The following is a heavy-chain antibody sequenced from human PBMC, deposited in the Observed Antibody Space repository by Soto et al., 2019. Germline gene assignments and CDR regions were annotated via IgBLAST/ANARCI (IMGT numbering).Heavy chain of an antibody. J-gene: IGHJ4*02. CDR2: ISYDGSNK. V-gene: IGHV3-30-3*01. CDR3: AYGSGGSPVY. Sequence: PGGSLRLSCAASGFTFSSYAMHWVRQAQGKGLEWVAVISYDGSNKYYADSVKGRFTISRDNSKNTLYLQMNSLRAEDTAVYYCAYGSGGSPVYWGQGTLVTVSS. CDR1: GFTFSSYA. D-gene: IGHD6-19*01.